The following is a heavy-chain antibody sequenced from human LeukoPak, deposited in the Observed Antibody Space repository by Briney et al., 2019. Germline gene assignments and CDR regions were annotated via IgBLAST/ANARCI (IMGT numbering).Heavy chain of an antibody. J-gene: IGHJ6*02. D-gene: IGHD6-6*01. CDR1: GFTFSSYA. Sequence: PGGSLRLSCAASGFTFSSYAMSWVRQAPGKGLEWVSAISGSGGSTYYADSVKGRFTISRDNSKTTLYLQMNSMRAEDTAVYYCAKLAARHYYYYGMDVWGQGTTVTVSS. CDR3: AKLAARHYYYYGMDV. V-gene: IGHV3-23*01. CDR2: ISGSGGST.